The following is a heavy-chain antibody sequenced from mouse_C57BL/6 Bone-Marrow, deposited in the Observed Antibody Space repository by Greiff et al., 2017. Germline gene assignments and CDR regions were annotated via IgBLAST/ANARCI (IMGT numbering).Heavy chain of an antibody. CDR2: INPSSGYT. Sequence: QVQLQQSGAELAKPGASVKLSCKASGYTFTSYWMHWVKQRPGQGLEWIGYINPSSGYTKYNQKFKDKATLTADKSSSTAYMQLSSLTSEDSAVYYCARGRGNWLYYFDYWGQGTTLTVSS. CDR1: GYTFTSYW. J-gene: IGHJ2*01. D-gene: IGHD3-3*01. V-gene: IGHV1-7*01. CDR3: ARGRGNWLYYFDY.